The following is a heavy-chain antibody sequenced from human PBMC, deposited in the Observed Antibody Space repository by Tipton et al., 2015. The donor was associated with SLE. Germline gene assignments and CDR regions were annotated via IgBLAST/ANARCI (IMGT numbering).Heavy chain of an antibody. D-gene: IGHD3-3*01. CDR3: ARGLLEWFLDAFDI. CDR2: IYHTGTT. CDR1: GYSISSGYY. Sequence: TLSLTCTVSGYSISSGYYWGWIRQSPGRGLEWIGTIYHTGTTYYNPSLKSRVTISIDTSKNQFSLKLSSVTAADTAVYYCARGLLEWFLDAFDIWGQGTMVTVSS. V-gene: IGHV4-38-2*02. J-gene: IGHJ3*02.